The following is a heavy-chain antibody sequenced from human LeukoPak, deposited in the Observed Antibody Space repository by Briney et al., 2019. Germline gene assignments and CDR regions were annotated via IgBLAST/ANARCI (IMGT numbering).Heavy chain of an antibody. V-gene: IGHV1-24*01. CDR3: ARGRRGSGGNNWFDP. D-gene: IGHD6-19*01. J-gene: IGHJ5*02. CDR2: FDPEDGET. CDR1: GYTLTELS. Sequence: ASVKVSCKVSGYTLTELSMHWVRQAPGKGLEWMGGFDPEDGETIYAQKFQGRVTMTEDTSTDTAYMELSSLRSEDMAVYYCARGRRGSGGNNWFDPWGQGTLVTVSS.